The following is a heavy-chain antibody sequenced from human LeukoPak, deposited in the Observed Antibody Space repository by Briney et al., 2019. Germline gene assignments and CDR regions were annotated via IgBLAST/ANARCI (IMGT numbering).Heavy chain of an antibody. CDR3: ARASKLLWFGEWWFDP. V-gene: IGHV4-34*01. D-gene: IGHD3-10*01. Sequence: SETLSLTCAVYGGSFSGYYWSWIRQPPGKGLKWIGEINHSGSTNYNPSLKSRVTISVDTSKNQFSLKLSSVTAADTAVYYCARASKLLWFGEWWFDPWGQGTLVTVSS. CDR2: INHSGST. J-gene: IGHJ5*02. CDR1: GGSFSGYY.